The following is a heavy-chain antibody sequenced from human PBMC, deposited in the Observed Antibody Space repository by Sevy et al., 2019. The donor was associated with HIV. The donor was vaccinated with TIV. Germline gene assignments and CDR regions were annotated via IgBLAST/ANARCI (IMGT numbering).Heavy chain of an antibody. CDR2: ISYDGSNK. Sequence: GGSLRLSCAASGFTFSSYGMHWVRQAPGKGLEWVAVISYDGSNKYYADSVKGRFTISRDNSKNTLYLQMNSLRAEETAVYYCAKDRAYYDSSGYYSYFDYWGQGTLVTVSS. CDR1: GFTFSSYG. D-gene: IGHD3-22*01. V-gene: IGHV3-30*18. J-gene: IGHJ4*02. CDR3: AKDRAYYDSSGYYSYFDY.